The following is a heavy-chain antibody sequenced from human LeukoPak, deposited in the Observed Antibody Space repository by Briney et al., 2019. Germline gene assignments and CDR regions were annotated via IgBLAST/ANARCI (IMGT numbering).Heavy chain of an antibody. D-gene: IGHD6-13*01. CDR2: VYNGGTT. CDR1: GDSFSSNTYY. V-gene: IGHV4-61*01. CDR3: ARVTTAWYVVGY. Sequence: SETLSLTCTVSGDSFSSNTYYWTWIRQPPGKGLEWLGFVYNGGTTNYNPSLKSRVTISVDTSKNQFSLRLSSVTAADTAVYYCARVTTAWYVVGYWGQGTLVTVSS. J-gene: IGHJ4*02.